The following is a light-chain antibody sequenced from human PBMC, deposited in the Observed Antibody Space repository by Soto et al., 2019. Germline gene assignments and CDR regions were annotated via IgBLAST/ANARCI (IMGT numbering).Light chain of an antibody. Sequence: EIVLTQSRGTLSLSPGERATLSCRASQSVSSSYLAWYQQKPGQAPRLLIYGASSRATGIPDRFSGSGSGTDFTLTISRLEPEDFALYYCQQYGDSPFTFGQGTKVDIK. J-gene: IGKJ1*01. CDR2: GAS. CDR3: QQYGDSPFT. CDR1: QSVSSSY. V-gene: IGKV3-20*01.